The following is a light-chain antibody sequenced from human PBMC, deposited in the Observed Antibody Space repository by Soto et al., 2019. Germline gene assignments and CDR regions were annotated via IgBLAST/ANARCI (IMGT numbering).Light chain of an antibody. CDR3: QQYNSYWT. Sequence: DIQMTQSPSTLSASVGDRVTITCRASQSISSWLAWYQQKPGKAPKLLIYDASSLESGVPSRLSGSGSGTEFPLTISSLQPDDFATYYCQQYNSYWTFGQGTKVEIK. CDR1: QSISSW. CDR2: DAS. V-gene: IGKV1-5*01. J-gene: IGKJ1*01.